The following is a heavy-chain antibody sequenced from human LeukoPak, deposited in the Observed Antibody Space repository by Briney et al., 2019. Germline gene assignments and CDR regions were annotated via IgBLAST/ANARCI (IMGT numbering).Heavy chain of an antibody. CDR3: AKDPSSSWPLWIFDY. Sequence: GGSLRLSCAASGFTFSAFAMTWVRQAPGKGLEWVSTITDDGYNTYSADSVKGRITFSRDNSKNTLSLQLRSLRAEDTAVYYCAKDPSSSWPLWIFDYWGQGTLVTVSS. CDR1: GFTFSAFA. D-gene: IGHD6-13*01. J-gene: IGHJ4*02. CDR2: ITDDGYNT. V-gene: IGHV3-23*01.